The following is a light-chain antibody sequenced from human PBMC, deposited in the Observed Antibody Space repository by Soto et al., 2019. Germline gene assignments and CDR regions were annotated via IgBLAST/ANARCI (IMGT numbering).Light chain of an antibody. J-gene: IGLJ1*01. Sequence: QSVLTQPPSVSAAPGQKVTISCSGSSSNIGNNYVSWYQQLPGTAPKLLIYDNNKRPSGIPDRFSGSKSGTSATLGITGLQTGDEADYYCTSYAGSHKYVFGTGTKVTVL. CDR2: DNN. CDR3: TSYAGSHKYV. V-gene: IGLV1-51*01. CDR1: SSNIGNNY.